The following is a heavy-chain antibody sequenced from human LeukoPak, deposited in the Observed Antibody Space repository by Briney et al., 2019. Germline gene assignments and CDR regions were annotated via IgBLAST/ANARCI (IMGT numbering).Heavy chain of an antibody. D-gene: IGHD2-15*01. CDR2: ISTNSDEI. CDR3: ARDLRYCSGGSCYVNWFDP. CDR1: GYTFTRYG. J-gene: IGHJ5*02. V-gene: IGHV1-18*01. Sequence: GASVKVSCKASGYTFTRYGISWVRQAPGEGLEWMGWISTNSDEIHYARRFQGRVTLTTDTSASTVYMEVRSLRSDDTAVYYCARDLRYCSGGSCYVNWFDPWGQGTLVTVSS.